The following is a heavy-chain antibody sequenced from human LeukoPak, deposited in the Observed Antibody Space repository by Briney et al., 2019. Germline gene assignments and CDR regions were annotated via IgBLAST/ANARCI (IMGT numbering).Heavy chain of an antibody. J-gene: IGHJ4*02. CDR1: GFSVSSNY. CDR2: IYSAGHT. D-gene: IGHD3-10*01. Sequence: AGESLRLTCAASGFSVSSNYMTWVRQAPGKGLEWVSVIYSAGHTYYADSVNGRFTISRDNSKNTLSFQMNSLTDEDTAVYYCARGVGERYFDYWGQGTLVTVSS. V-gene: IGHV3-66*01. CDR3: ARGVGERYFDY.